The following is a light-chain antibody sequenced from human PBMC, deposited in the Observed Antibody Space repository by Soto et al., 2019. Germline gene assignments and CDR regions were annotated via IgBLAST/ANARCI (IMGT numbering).Light chain of an antibody. J-gene: IGLJ1*01. V-gene: IGLV3-21*02. CDR3: KVWDISSDHHV. CDR2: DDD. CDR1: DIARKT. Sequence: SYELTQPPSVSVAPGQTARITCGGNDIARKTVHWYQQKPGQAPVLVVYDDDERPSGIPERFSGSNSGNTATLTISRVEAGDEADYYCKVWDISSDHHVFGTGTKVTVL.